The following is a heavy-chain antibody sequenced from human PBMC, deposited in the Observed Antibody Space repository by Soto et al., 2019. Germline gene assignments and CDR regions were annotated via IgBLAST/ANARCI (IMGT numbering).Heavy chain of an antibody. V-gene: IGHV3-33*01. CDR1: GFAFSTYG. CDR3: ARASGPFDY. J-gene: IGHJ4*02. CDR2: IWYDGSIK. D-gene: IGHD5-12*01. Sequence: GGSLRLSCVASGFAFSTYGIHWVRQAPGKGLEWVAVIWYDGSIKYYADSVKGRFTISRDNSKNTLYLQMNSLRADDTAVYYCARASGPFDYWGQGTQVTVSS.